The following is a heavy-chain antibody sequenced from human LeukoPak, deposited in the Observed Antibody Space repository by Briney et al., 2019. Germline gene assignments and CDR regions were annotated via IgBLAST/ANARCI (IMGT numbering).Heavy chain of an antibody. CDR1: GFTFSNYA. Sequence: PGGSLRLSCAASGFTFSNYAIHWVRQAPGKGLEWVAIISYDGTNKYYADSVKGRFTISRDNSKNTLYLQMNSPRAEDTAVYYCARDHNGSGNYYATSYNFDYWGQGTLVTVSS. J-gene: IGHJ4*02. D-gene: IGHD3-10*01. CDR3: ARDHNGSGNYYATSYNFDY. V-gene: IGHV3-30*04. CDR2: ISYDGTNK.